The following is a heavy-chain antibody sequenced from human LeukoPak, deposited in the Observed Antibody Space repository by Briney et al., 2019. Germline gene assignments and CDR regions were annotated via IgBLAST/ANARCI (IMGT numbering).Heavy chain of an antibody. Sequence: GSLRLSCTASGFTFSSYWMHWVRQAPGKGLVWVSRINSDGGSTSYADSVKGRFTIFRDNAKNTLYLQMNSLRAEDTAVYYCARRIQGMAPYYFDYWGQGTLVTVSS. CDR2: INSDGGST. D-gene: IGHD5-24*01. V-gene: IGHV3-74*01. J-gene: IGHJ4*02. CDR3: ARRIQGMAPYYFDY. CDR1: GFTFSSYW.